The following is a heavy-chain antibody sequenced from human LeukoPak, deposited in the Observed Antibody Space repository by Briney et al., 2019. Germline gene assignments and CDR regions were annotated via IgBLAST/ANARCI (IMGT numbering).Heavy chain of an antibody. CDR1: GFTFDYYG. CDR2: ISWNGGST. V-gene: IGHV3-20*04. J-gene: IGHJ6*03. CDR3: ARAGSILVGAHYYYYMDV. Sequence: GGSLRLSCAASGFTFDYYGMSWVRQAPGKGVEWVSGISWNGGSTGYADSVKGRFTISRDNAKNSLYLQMNSLRAEDTALYYCARAGSILVGAHYYYYMDVWGKGTTVTVSS. D-gene: IGHD1-26*01.